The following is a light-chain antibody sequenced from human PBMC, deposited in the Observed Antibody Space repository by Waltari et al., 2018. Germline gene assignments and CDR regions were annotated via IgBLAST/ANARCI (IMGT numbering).Light chain of an antibody. CDR3: QQYGSSPWT. V-gene: IGKV3-20*01. Sequence: EIVLTQSPGTLSLSPGERATLSCRASHSVSSSYLAWYQQKPGQAPRVLIHGASNRATVIPDRFSGSGSGTDFTLTISRLEPEDFAVYYCQQYGSSPWTFGQGTKVEIK. J-gene: IGKJ1*01. CDR1: HSVSSSY. CDR2: GAS.